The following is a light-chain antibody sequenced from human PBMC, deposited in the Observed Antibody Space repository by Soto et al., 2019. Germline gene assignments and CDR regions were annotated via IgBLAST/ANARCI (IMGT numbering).Light chain of an antibody. J-gene: IGLJ3*02. V-gene: IGLV4-60*03. CDR1: SGHSRNI. Sequence: QPVLTQSSSASASLVSSAKLTCTLSSGHSRNIIAWHQQQPGKAPRYLMKLESSGGYNKGSGVPDRFSGSSSGADRYLTISNLQSEDEADYYCETWDSNTWVFGGGTQLTVL. CDR3: ETWDSNTWV. CDR2: LESSGGY.